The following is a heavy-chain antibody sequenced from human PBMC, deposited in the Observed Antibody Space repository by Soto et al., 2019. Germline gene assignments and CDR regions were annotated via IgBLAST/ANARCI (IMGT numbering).Heavy chain of an antibody. V-gene: IGHV3-23*01. Sequence: EVQLLESGGGLVQPGGSLRLSCAASGFTFASYAMSWVRQAPGQGLEWVSVIGDSGTATFYADSVKGRFTISRDDSKNTMYLQMNGLGVEDTALYYCARGSSASYYDASDIWGQGTMVTVSS. CDR1: GFTFASYA. D-gene: IGHD3-10*01. CDR2: IGDSGTAT. CDR3: ARGSSASYYDASDI. J-gene: IGHJ3*02.